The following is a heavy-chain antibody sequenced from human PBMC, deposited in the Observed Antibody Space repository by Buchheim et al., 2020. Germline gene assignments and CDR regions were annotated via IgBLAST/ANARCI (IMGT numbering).Heavy chain of an antibody. CDR3: ARALGSSTEDY. Sequence: EVQLVESGGGLVQRGGSLRLSCAASGFSFSTNWMSWVRQAPGRGLEWVANINQDGSEKYCVDSVKGRFAVSRDNARNSLYLQSSSLRVEDTAVYYCARALGSSTEDYWGQGTL. D-gene: IGHD2-2*01. CDR1: GFSFSTNW. CDR2: INQDGSEK. V-gene: IGHV3-7*01. J-gene: IGHJ4*02.